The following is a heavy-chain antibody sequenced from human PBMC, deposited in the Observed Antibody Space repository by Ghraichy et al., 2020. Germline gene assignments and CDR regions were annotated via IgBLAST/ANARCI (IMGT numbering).Heavy chain of an antibody. CDR1: GFTFSSYA. D-gene: IGHD3-9*01. CDR2: ISYDGSNK. J-gene: IGHJ4*02. CDR3: ARDSSYYDILTGYSKDDY. Sequence: GESLNISCAASGFTFSSYAMHWVRQAPGKGLEWVAVISYDGSNKYYADSVKGRFTISRDNSKNPLYLQMNSLRAEDTAVYYCARDSSYYDILTGYSKDDYWGQGTLVTVSS. V-gene: IGHV3-30-3*01.